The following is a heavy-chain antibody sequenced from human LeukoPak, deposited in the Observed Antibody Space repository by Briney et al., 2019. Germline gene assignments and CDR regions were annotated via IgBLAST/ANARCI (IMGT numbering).Heavy chain of an antibody. J-gene: IGHJ5*02. V-gene: IGHV4-61*08. Sequence: SETLSLPCTVSGDSVSSGGYYWSWIRQPPGKGLEWIGYIYYSESTIYNPSRKSRVTISVDTSKNQFSLKLSCVTAADTAVYDCARVVNWFDPWGQGTLVTVSS. CDR2: IYYSEST. CDR3: ARVVNWFDP. CDR1: GDSVSSGGYY.